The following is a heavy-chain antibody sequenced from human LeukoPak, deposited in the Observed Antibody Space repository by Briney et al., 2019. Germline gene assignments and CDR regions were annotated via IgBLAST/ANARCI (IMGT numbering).Heavy chain of an antibody. J-gene: IGHJ4*02. CDR1: RFTFSDYY. Sequence: GSLRLSCVASRFTFSDYYMSWIRQAPGKGLEWISYIGTSDTHTYYADSVKGRFTISRDNAKNSLFLQMDSLTADDTAMYYCARDGRLDYWGQGTLVTVSS. CDR2: IGTSDTHT. CDR3: ARDGRLDY. V-gene: IGHV3-11*01.